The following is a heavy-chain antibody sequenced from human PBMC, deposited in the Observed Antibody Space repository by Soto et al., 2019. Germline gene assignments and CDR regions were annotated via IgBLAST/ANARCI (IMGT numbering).Heavy chain of an antibody. Sequence: QVQLVQSGAEVKKPGASVKVSCKASGYTFTSYGISWVRQTAGQGLEWMGWISAYNGNTKYVQKFQGRVTMTTDTSTSTAYMELRSLRSDDTAVYYCARDAAAGLNDYWGQGTLVTVSS. CDR2: ISAYNGNT. V-gene: IGHV1-18*01. D-gene: IGHD6-13*01. J-gene: IGHJ4*02. CDR3: ARDAAAGLNDY. CDR1: GYTFTSYG.